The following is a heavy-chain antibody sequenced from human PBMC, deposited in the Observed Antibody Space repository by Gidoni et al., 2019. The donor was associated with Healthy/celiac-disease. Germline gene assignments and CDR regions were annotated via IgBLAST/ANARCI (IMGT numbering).Heavy chain of an antibody. Sequence: GAEVKKPGPSVKVSCKASGGTFSSYAISWVRQAPGQGLEWMGGIIPIFGTANYAQQFQGRVTITADESTSTAYMELSSLRSEDTAVYYCAREGTYYYDSSGYYLFDYWGQGTLVTVSS. CDR3: AREGTYYYDSSGYYLFDY. V-gene: IGHV1-69*01. D-gene: IGHD3-22*01. J-gene: IGHJ4*02. CDR2: IIPIFGTA. CDR1: GGTFSSYA.